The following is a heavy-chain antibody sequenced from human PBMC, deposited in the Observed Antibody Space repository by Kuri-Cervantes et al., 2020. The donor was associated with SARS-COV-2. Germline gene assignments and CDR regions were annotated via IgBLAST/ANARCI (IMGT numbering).Heavy chain of an antibody. J-gene: IGHJ4*02. CDR3: ARHVAAAGDFDY. CDR2: IFYGGST. D-gene: IGHD6-13*01. CDR1: PGSITTSSFY. Sequence: SETLSLTCTVSPGSITTSSFYWGWIRQPPGEGLQWIGTIFYGGSTNYNPSLKSRVTISVDTSKNQFSLKLSSVTAADTAVYYCARHVAAAGDFDYWGQGTLVTVYS. V-gene: IGHV4-39*01.